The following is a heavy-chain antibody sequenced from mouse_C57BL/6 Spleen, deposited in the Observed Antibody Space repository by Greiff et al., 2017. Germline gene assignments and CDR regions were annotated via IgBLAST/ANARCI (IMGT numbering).Heavy chain of an antibody. CDR3: ARQFYYGSSNYFDY. V-gene: IGHV1-59*01. D-gene: IGHD1-1*01. CDR2: IDPSDSYT. CDR1: GYTFTSYW. Sequence: VQLQQPGAELVRPGTSVKLSCKASGYTFTSYWMHWVKQRPGQGLEWIGVIDPSDSYTNYNQKFKGKATLTVDTSSSTAYMQLSSLTSEDSAVYYCARQFYYGSSNYFDYWGQGTTLTVSA. J-gene: IGHJ2*01.